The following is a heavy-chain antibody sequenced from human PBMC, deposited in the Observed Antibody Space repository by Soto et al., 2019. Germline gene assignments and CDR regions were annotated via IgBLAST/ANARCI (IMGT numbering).Heavy chain of an antibody. CDR2: VNPNRGGT. Sequence: QVQLVQSGAEVKKPGASVKVSCKASGYTFIAYYIHWVRQAPGQGLEWMGWVNPNRGGTSYAQKFQDRVTMTRDTSISTAYMELSRLSSDDTAVYYCARGGGTGAFDYWGQGTLVTVSS. V-gene: IGHV1-2*02. J-gene: IGHJ4*02. CDR3: ARGGGTGAFDY. D-gene: IGHD3-16*01. CDR1: GYTFIAYY.